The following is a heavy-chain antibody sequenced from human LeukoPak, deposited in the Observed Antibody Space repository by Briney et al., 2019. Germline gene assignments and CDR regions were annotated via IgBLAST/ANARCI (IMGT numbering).Heavy chain of an antibody. Sequence: SVKVSCKASGGTFSSYAISWVRQAPGQGLEWMGRIIPIFGTANYAQKFQGRVTITTDESTSAAYMELSSLRSEDTAVYYCARLGAVADNFDYWGQGTLVTVSS. D-gene: IGHD6-19*01. J-gene: IGHJ4*02. V-gene: IGHV1-69*05. CDR2: IIPIFGTA. CDR1: GGTFSSYA. CDR3: ARLGAVADNFDY.